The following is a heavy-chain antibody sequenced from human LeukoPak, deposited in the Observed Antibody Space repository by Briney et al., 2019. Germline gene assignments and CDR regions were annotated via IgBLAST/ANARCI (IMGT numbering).Heavy chain of an antibody. Sequence: SETLSLTCAVYGGSFSGYYWSWIRQPPGKGLEWIGEINHSGSTNYNPSLKSRVTISVDTSKNQFSLKLSSVTAADTAVYYCARGLSTVIKRLYYFDYWGQGTLVTVSS. J-gene: IGHJ4*02. CDR2: INHSGST. V-gene: IGHV4-34*01. CDR1: GGSFSGYY. D-gene: IGHD4-17*01. CDR3: ARGLSTVIKRLYYFDY.